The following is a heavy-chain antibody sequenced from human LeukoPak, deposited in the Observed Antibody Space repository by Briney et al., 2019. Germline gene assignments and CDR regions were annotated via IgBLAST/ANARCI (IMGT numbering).Heavy chain of an antibody. CDR2: INPKSGGRDT. CDR1: EYTFSGYY. D-gene: IGHD2-21*01. J-gene: IGHJ5*02. Sequence: ASVKVSCKALEYTFSGYYIHWVRQAPGQGLEWMGWINPKSGGRDTNYAQKFRGRVTMTTDTSICTAYMELSRLRSDDTAVYFCAKGHYDGDHPHYDGGSVDPWGQGTHITVSS. V-gene: IGHV1-2*02. CDR3: AKGHYDGDHPHYDGGSVDP.